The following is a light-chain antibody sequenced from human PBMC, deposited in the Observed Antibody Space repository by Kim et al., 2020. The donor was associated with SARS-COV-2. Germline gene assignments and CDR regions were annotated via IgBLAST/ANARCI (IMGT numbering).Light chain of an antibody. CDR2: LDT. Sequence: SYELTQPPSVSVSPGQTATITCSGDNLGDKYVCWYQQKPGQSPVLVIYLDTKRPSGIPERFSGSNSGNTATLTISGTQSMDEADYYCQAWDTSTVIFGGGTQLTVL. V-gene: IGLV3-1*01. J-gene: IGLJ2*01. CDR1: NLGDKY. CDR3: QAWDTSTVI.